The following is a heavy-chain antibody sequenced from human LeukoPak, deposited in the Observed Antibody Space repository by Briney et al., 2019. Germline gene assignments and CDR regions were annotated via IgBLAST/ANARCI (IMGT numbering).Heavy chain of an antibody. J-gene: IGHJ6*02. V-gene: IGHV3-33*06. CDR3: AKAVAATGHYYFGMDV. Sequence: GGSLRLSCTASGFTFSSYGMHWVRQAPGKGLEWVAVIWFDGSNKYYADSVKGRLTISRDNSKSTLYLQMNSLRAEDAAVYYCAKAVAATGHYYFGMDVWGQGTTVTVSS. CDR2: IWFDGSNK. D-gene: IGHD6-19*01. CDR1: GFTFSSYG.